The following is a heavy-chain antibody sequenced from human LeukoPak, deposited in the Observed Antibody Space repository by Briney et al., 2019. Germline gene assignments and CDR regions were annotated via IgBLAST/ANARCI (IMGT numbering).Heavy chain of an antibody. CDR2: MNPNSGNT. CDR3: ARGQYYYDSSGYYYRNP. V-gene: IGHV1-8*01. CDR1: GYTFTSYD. J-gene: IGHJ5*02. D-gene: IGHD3-22*01. Sequence: ASVKVSCXASGYTFTSYDINWVRQATGQGLEWMGWMNPNSGNTGYAQKFQGRVTMTRNTSISTAYMELSSLRSEDTAVYYCARGQYYYDSSGYYYRNPWGQGTLVTVSS.